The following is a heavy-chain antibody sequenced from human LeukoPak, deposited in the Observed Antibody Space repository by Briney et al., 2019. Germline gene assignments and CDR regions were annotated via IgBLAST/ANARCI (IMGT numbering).Heavy chain of an antibody. Sequence: PGGSLRLSCAASGFTFSSYSMNWVRQAPGKGLEWVSSISSSSSYIYYADSVKGRFTISRDNAKNSLYLQMNSLRAEDTAVYYCARVKQLGKQRYFDYWGQGTLVTVSS. CDR3: ARVKQLGKQRYFDY. V-gene: IGHV3-21*01. J-gene: IGHJ4*02. CDR2: ISSSSSYI. CDR1: GFTFSSYS. D-gene: IGHD6-6*01.